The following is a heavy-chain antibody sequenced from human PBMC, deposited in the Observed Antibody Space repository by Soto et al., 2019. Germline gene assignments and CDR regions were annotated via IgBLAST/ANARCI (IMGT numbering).Heavy chain of an antibody. Sequence: QVQLVQSGAEVKKPGSSVKVSCKASGGTFSSYAISWVRQAPGQGLEWMGGIIPIFGTANYAQKIQGRVTITEDESTSTAYMELSSLRSEDTAVYYCARDGCSSTSCYTGYYYYYGMDVWGQGTTVTVSS. V-gene: IGHV1-69*12. CDR1: GGTFSSYA. CDR2: IIPIFGTA. J-gene: IGHJ6*02. CDR3: ARDGCSSTSCYTGYYYYYGMDV. D-gene: IGHD2-2*02.